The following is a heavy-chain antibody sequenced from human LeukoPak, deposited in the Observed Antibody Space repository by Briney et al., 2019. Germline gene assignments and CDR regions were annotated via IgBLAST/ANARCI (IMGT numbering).Heavy chain of an antibody. Sequence: ASVKVSCKASGYTFTGYYMHWLRQAPGQGLEWMGWINPNSGGTNYAQKFQGRVTMTRDTSISTAYMELSRLRSDDTAVYYCARVSYDFWSGYFKWFDPWGQGTLVTVSS. CDR3: ARVSYDFWSGYFKWFDP. CDR1: GYTFTGYY. V-gene: IGHV1-2*02. CDR2: INPNSGGT. D-gene: IGHD3-3*01. J-gene: IGHJ5*02.